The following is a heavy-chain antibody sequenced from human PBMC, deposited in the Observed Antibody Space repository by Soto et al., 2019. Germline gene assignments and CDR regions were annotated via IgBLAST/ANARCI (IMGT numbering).Heavy chain of an antibody. D-gene: IGHD5-12*01. Sequence: GGSLRLSCAASGFTFSSYSMNWVRQAPGKGPEWVSYISSSSSTIYYADSVKGRFTISRDNSKNSLYLQMNSLRDEDTAVYYCARDFGVEMATISDYWGQGTLVTVSS. V-gene: IGHV3-48*02. CDR1: GFTFSSYS. CDR2: ISSSSSTI. CDR3: ARDFGVEMATISDY. J-gene: IGHJ4*02.